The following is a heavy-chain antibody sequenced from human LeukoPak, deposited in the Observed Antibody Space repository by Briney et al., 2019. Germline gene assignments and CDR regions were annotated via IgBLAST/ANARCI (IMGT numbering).Heavy chain of an antibody. Sequence: PGGSLRLSCAASGFTFSSYGMHWVRQAPGKGLEWVANIKQDGSEKYYVDSVKGRFTISRDNAKNSLYLQMNSLRAEDTAVYYCAWGAITRDYFDYWGQGTLVTVSS. V-gene: IGHV3-7*04. J-gene: IGHJ4*02. CDR2: IKQDGSEK. CDR3: AWGAITRDYFDY. D-gene: IGHD3-10*01. CDR1: GFTFSSYG.